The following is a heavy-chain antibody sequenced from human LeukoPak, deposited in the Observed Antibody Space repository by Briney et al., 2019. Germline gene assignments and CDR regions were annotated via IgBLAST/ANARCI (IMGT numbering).Heavy chain of an antibody. D-gene: IGHD6-19*01. CDR3: ARLRGATVAHNWFDP. Sequence: TASETLSLTCIVSGYSISSGYYWGWIRQPPGKGLEWIGEINHSGSTNYNPSLKSRVTISVDTSKNQFSLKLSSVTAADTAVYYCARLRGATVAHNWFDPWGQGTLVTVSS. J-gene: IGHJ5*02. V-gene: IGHV4-38-2*02. CDR1: GYSISSGYY. CDR2: INHSGST.